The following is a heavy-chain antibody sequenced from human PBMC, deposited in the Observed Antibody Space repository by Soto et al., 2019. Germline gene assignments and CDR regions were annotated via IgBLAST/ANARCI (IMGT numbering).Heavy chain of an antibody. Sequence: QVQLQESGPGLVKPSGTLSLTCTVSGDSMSSSNWWNWVRQIPGKGLQWIGESHQSGRTNYNPSLKSRVTISVDESKNCFSLYLNSVTAADTGVYICARSEATVLDSWGQGTIVIVSS. V-gene: IGHV4-4*02. CDR1: GDSMSSSNW. CDR2: SHQSGRT. J-gene: IGHJ4*02. CDR3: ARSEATVLDS. D-gene: IGHD4-17*01.